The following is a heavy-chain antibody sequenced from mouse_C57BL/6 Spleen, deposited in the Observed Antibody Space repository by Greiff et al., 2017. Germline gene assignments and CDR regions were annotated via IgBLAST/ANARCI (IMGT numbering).Heavy chain of an antibody. CDR3: ARTPVTTVVATWYFDV. J-gene: IGHJ1*03. CDR2: IWTGGGT. Sequence: VKLVESGPGLVAPSQSLSITCTVSGFSLTSYAISWVRQPPGKGLEWLGVIWTGGGTNNNSALKSRLSISKDNSKSQVFFKMNSLQTDDTARYYCARTPVTTVVATWYFDVWGTGTTVTVSS. V-gene: IGHV2-9-1*01. D-gene: IGHD1-1*01. CDR1: GFSLTSYA.